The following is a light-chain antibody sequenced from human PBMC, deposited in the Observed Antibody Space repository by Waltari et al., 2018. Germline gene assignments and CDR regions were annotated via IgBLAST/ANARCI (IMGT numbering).Light chain of an antibody. CDR1: QSISSW. CDR3: QQYNSPIT. Sequence: DIQMTQSPSTLSASVGDRVTITCRASQSISSWLAWYQQKPGKAPKLLIYKASSLESGVPSRFSGSGSGTEFTLTISSLQPDDFATYYCQQYNSPITFGQGTRLGIK. V-gene: IGKV1-5*03. CDR2: KAS. J-gene: IGKJ5*01.